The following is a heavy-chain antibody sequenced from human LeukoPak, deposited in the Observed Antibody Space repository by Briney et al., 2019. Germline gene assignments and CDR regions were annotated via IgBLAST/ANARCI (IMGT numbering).Heavy chain of an antibody. D-gene: IGHD3-3*01. J-gene: IGHJ4*02. CDR3: ARDYYDFWSGSFDY. CDR2: ISSSSTI. CDR1: GFTFSSYS. V-gene: IGHV3-48*01. Sequence: GGSLRLSCAASGFTFSSYSMNWVRQAPGKGLEWVSYISSSSTIYYADSVKGRFTISRDNAKNSLYLQMNSLRAEDTAVYYCARDYYDFWSGSFDYWGQGTLVTVSS.